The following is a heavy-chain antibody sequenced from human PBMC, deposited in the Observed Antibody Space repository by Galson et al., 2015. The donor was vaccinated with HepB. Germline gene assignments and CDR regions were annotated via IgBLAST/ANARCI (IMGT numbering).Heavy chain of an antibody. D-gene: IGHD6-13*01. CDR3: ARAVTPYSSDAFDI. V-gene: IGHV1-24*01. J-gene: IGHJ3*02. CDR2: FDPEDGET. Sequence: SVKVSCKVSGYTLTESSMHWVRQAPGKGLEWMGSFDPEDGETVYAQKFQGRVTLTGDTSTDTAYMELSSLRSDDTAVYYCARAVTPYSSDAFDIWGQGTMVTVSP. CDR1: GYTLTESS.